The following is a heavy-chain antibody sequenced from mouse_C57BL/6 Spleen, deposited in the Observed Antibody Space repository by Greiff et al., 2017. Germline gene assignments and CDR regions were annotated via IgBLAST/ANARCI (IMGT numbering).Heavy chain of an antibody. V-gene: IGHV1-52*01. CDR3: ARDYYGSSYGYFDV. D-gene: IGHD1-1*01. J-gene: IGHJ1*03. Sequence: VQLQQPGAELVRPGSSVKLSCKASGYTFTSYWMHWVKQRPIQGLEWIGNIDPSDSETHYNQQFKDKATLTVDKSSSTAYMQLSSLTSDDSAVYCCARDYYGSSYGYFDVWGTGTTVTVSS. CDR2: IDPSDSET. CDR1: GYTFTSYW.